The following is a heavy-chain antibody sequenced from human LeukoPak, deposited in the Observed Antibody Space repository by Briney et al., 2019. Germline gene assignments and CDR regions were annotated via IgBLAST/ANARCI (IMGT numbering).Heavy chain of an antibody. J-gene: IGHJ4*02. Sequence: GGSLRLSCAASGFTVSSSYMSWVRQAPGKGLEWVSVIYSGGSTDYADSVKGRFTISRDNSKNTLYLQMNSLRAEDTAVYYCARDRRGISYGLYYFDYWGQGTLVTVSS. CDR3: ARDRRGISYGLYYFDY. CDR1: GFTVSSSY. D-gene: IGHD5-18*01. CDR2: IYSGGST. V-gene: IGHV3-66*01.